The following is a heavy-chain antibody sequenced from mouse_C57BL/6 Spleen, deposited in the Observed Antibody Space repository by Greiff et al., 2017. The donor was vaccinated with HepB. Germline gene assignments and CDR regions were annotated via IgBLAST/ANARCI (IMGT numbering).Heavy chain of an antibody. CDR1: GFNIKDDY. V-gene: IGHV14-4*01. D-gene: IGHD1-1*01. CDR2: IDPENGDT. Sequence: EVQLQQSGAELVRPGASVKLSCTASGFNIKDDYMHWVKQRPEQSLEWIGWIDPENGDTEYASKFQGKATITADTSSNTAYLQLSSLTSEDTAVYYCTLLYYYGSSYAFAYWGQGTLVTVSA. J-gene: IGHJ3*01. CDR3: TLLYYYGSSYAFAY.